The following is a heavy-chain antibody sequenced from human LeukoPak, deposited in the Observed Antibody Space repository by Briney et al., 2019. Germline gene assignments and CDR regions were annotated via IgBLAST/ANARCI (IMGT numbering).Heavy chain of an antibody. CDR1: GFTFSTYW. V-gene: IGHV3-74*01. Sequence: GGSLRLSCAASGFTFSTYWMHWIRQAPGEGPVWVSRINPDGSTTTYADSVKGRFTISRDNAKNTLYLQMNSLRAEDTAVYYCARVRVGAYDFEYWGQGALVTVSS. J-gene: IGHJ4*02. D-gene: IGHD3-10*01. CDR2: INPDGSTT. CDR3: ARVRVGAYDFEY.